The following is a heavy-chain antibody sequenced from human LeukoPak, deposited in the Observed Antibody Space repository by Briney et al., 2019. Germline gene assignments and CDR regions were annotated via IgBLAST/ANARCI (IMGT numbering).Heavy chain of an antibody. CDR1: GFTFSSYG. Sequence: GRSLRLSCAASGFTFSSYGMHWVRQAPGKELEWVAVISYDGSNKYYADSVKGRFTISRDNSKNTLYLQMNSLGAEDTAVYYCAKGSLEWLLFYGMDVWGQGTTVTVSS. V-gene: IGHV3-30*18. CDR2: ISYDGSNK. CDR3: AKGSLEWLLFYGMDV. J-gene: IGHJ6*02. D-gene: IGHD3-3*01.